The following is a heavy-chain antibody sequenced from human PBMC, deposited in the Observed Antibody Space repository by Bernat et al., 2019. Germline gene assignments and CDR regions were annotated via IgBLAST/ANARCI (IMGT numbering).Heavy chain of an antibody. CDR1: GFTFRSNA. CDR2: ISSSGGTT. CDR3: AKGNGDSSTFDY. J-gene: IGHJ4*02. Sequence: EVQLLESGGGLVQPGGSLRLSCAASGFTFRSNAMSWVRQAPGKGLECVSYISSSGGTTEYADSVKGRFTVSRDNSKITLYVQMNSLRAEDTAVYYCAKGNGDSSTFDYWGQGTLVTVSS. D-gene: IGHD2-21*02. V-gene: IGHV3-23*01.